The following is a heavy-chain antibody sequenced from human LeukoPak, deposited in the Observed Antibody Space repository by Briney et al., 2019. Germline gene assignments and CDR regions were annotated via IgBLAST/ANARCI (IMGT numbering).Heavy chain of an antibody. D-gene: IGHD7-27*01. Sequence: PGGSLRLSCAASGFTFSSTVMTWVRQAPGKGLEWVSTISPDGKYIYYADSLRGRFTMSRDNSKNTLYLQMNSLRAEDTAVYYCAKEALGNWGQGTLVTVSS. CDR1: GFTFSSTV. CDR3: AKEALGN. CDR2: ISPDGKYI. J-gene: IGHJ4*02. V-gene: IGHV3-23*01.